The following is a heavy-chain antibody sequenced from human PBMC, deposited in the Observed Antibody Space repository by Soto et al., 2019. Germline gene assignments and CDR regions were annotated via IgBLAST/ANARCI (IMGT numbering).Heavy chain of an antibody. CDR3: ARATRDYGDYGYFDS. V-gene: IGHV4-4*07. CDR1: GGSISSYY. J-gene: IGHJ4*02. Sequence: SETLSLTCTVSGGSISSYYWSWIRQPAGKGLEWIGRIYTSGSTNYNPSLKSRVTMSVXXXXXXFXLXLXXXTAAXTAVYFCARATRDYGDYGYFDSWGQGTLVTVSS. CDR2: IYTSGST. D-gene: IGHD4-17*01.